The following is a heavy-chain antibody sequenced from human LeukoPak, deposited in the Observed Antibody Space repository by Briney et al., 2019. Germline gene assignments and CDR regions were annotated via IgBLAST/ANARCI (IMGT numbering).Heavy chain of an antibody. J-gene: IGHJ3*02. V-gene: IGHV3-64*01. CDR3: ARVYAGSWYAAFDI. CDR1: GFSFSNYV. Sequence: GGSLSLSCAASGFSFSNYVMHWVRQAPGKGLEYVSAISSNGGSTYYANSVKGRFTISRDNSKNTLYLQMGSLRPEDMAVYYCARVYAGSWYAAFDIWGQGTMVTVSS. D-gene: IGHD6-13*01. CDR2: ISSNGGST.